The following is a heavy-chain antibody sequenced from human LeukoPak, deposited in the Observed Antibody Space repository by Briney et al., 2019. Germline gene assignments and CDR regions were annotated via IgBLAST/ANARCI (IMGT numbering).Heavy chain of an antibody. CDR3: ARSYGAFEGATYYYYGMDV. CDR2: INTNTGNP. V-gene: IGHV7-4-1*02. Sequence: ASVKVSCKASGYTFTNYGLSWVRQAPGQGLEWVGWINTNTGNPKSAQGFTERFVFSLDASVSTAYLQISSLKAADTAVYYCARSYGAFEGATYYYYGMDVWGQGTTVTVSS. D-gene: IGHD3-10*01. CDR1: GYTFTNYG. J-gene: IGHJ6*02.